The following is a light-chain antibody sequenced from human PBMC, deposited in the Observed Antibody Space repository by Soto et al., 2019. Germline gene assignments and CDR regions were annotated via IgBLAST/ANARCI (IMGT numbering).Light chain of an antibody. CDR3: QHYSGTSWT. J-gene: IGKJ1*01. CDR1: QSISNW. CDR2: DAS. Sequence: DIQMTQSPSTLSASVGDRVTITCRASQSISNWLAWYQQKPGNAPKLLIYDASNLESGVPSRFSGSGSGTEFTLSISSLQHDDFATYYCQHYSGTSWTLGQGTKVDIK. V-gene: IGKV1-5*01.